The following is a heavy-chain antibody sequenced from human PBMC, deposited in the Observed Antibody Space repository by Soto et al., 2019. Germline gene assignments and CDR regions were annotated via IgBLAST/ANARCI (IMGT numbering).Heavy chain of an antibody. J-gene: IGHJ4*02. CDR2: IWYDGSKK. Sequence: GGSLRLSCAASGFPFSSYGMHWVRQAPGKGLDWVGVIWYDGSKKDYAESVKGRFTISRDNSKNMLYLQMNSLRADDTAVYYCASSINWGQGTLVTVSS. CDR1: GFPFSSYG. CDR3: ASSIN. V-gene: IGHV3-33*03.